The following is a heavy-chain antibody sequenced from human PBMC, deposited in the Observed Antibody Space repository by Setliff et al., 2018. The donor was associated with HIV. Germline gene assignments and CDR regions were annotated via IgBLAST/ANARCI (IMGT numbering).Heavy chain of an antibody. Sequence: QPGGSLRLSCTGPGILFDSYAMHWVRQAPGKGLEWVASTGWSGSTAEYADSVRGRFTISKDNAKASLYLQMDSLRLEDTALYFCIKDGTVLGRNYFYLHAWGKGTMVTVSS. CDR3: IKDGTVLGRNYFYLHA. J-gene: IGHJ6*04. CDR1: GILFDSYA. CDR2: TGWSGSTA. D-gene: IGHD3-10*01. V-gene: IGHV3-9*01.